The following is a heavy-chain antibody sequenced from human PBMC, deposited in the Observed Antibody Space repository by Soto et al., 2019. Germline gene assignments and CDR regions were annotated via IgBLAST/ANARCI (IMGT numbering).Heavy chain of an antibody. Sequence: QVQVVQSGAEVKKPGASVKVSCKASGYTFTNYGISWVRQAPGQGLEWMGWISTYNGNTNYAQKLQGRVTMTTDTSTSTAYMELRSLRSDDTAVYFCARDDRICSSGSCWYALDIWGQGTMVTVS. D-gene: IGHD2-15*01. J-gene: IGHJ3*02. CDR1: GYTFTNYG. CDR2: ISTYNGNT. V-gene: IGHV1-18*01. CDR3: ARDDRICSSGSCWYALDI.